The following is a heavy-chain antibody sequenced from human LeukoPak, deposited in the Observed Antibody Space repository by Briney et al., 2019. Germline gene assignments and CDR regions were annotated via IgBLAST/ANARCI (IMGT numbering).Heavy chain of an antibody. CDR1: GFTVSSNY. J-gene: IGHJ4*02. D-gene: IGHD6-19*01. Sequence: GGSLRLSCAASGFTVSSNYIGWVRQARGKGVEWGAFIHSGGSTDYADSVKGRFSISRDNSKNTLYRQLNSLRAEDTAVYYCARVLSDSRGWYAFDYWGQGILVTVSS. V-gene: IGHV3-53*05. CDR3: ARVLSDSRGWYAFDY. CDR2: IHSGGST.